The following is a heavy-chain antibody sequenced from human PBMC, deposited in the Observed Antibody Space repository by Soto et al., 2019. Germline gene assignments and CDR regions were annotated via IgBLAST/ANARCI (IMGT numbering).Heavy chain of an antibody. CDR3: ATRRAAAGATDY. Sequence: ASVKVSWKASRGALSSYALRWVRQAPGQGLEWMGGIIPLFGTANDAQKFQGRVTITADESTSTAYMQLSSLRSEDTAVYYCATRRAAAGATDYWGQGTLVTVS. CDR1: RGALSSYA. D-gene: IGHD6-13*01. J-gene: IGHJ4*02. V-gene: IGHV1-69*13. CDR2: IIPLFGTA.